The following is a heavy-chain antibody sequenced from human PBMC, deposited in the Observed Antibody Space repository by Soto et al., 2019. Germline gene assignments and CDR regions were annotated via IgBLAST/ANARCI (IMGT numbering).Heavy chain of an antibody. CDR2: ISAYNGNT. Sequence: ASVKVSCKASGYTFTSYGISWVRQAPGQGLEWMGWISAYNGNTNYAQKLQGRVTMTTDTSTSTAYMELRSLRAEDTAVYYCASRSSGWFFDYWGQGTLVTVSS. CDR1: GYTFTSYG. CDR3: ASRSSGWFFDY. D-gene: IGHD6-19*01. V-gene: IGHV1-18*01. J-gene: IGHJ4*02.